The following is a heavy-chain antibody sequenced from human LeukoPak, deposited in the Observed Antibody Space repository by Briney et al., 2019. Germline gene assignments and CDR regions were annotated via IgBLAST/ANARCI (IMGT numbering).Heavy chain of an antibody. D-gene: IGHD6-19*01. J-gene: IGHJ4*02. CDR1: GYTFTSYD. V-gene: IGHV1-8*01. CDR2: MNPNSGNT. CDR3: ARSSSGWSDY. Sequence: ASVRVSCKASGYTFTSYDINWVRQATGQGLEWMGWMNPNSGNTGYAQKSQGRVTMTRTTSISTAYMELSSLRSEDTAVYYCARSSSGWSDYWGQGTLVTVSS.